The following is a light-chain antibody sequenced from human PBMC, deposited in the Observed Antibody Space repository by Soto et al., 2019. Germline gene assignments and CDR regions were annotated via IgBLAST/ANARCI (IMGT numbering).Light chain of an antibody. CDR2: AAS. J-gene: IGKJ4*01. CDR3: QKNYSTPLT. Sequence: IHMTQSPSSLASSVGDRVTITCLSSQSINSYLNWYQQKPRKAPKLLIYAASSLQSGVPSRFSGSGSGADFILTISSLQPEDFATYYCQKNYSTPLTFGGGTKVDIK. V-gene: IGKV1-39*01. CDR1: QSINSY.